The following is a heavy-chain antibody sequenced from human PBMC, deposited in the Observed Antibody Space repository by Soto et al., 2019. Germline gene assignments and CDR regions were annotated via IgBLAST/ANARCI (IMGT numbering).Heavy chain of an antibody. Sequence: PGGSLRLSCAASGFTFSSYGMHWVRQAPGKGLEWVAVIWYDGSNKYYADSVKGRFTISRDNSKNTLYLQMNSLRAEDTAVYYFARDSFQWELLGASYYYYGMDVWGQGTTVTVSS. V-gene: IGHV3-33*01. D-gene: IGHD1-26*01. CDR2: IWYDGSNK. CDR1: GFTFSSYG. J-gene: IGHJ6*02. CDR3: ARDSFQWELLGASYYYYGMDV.